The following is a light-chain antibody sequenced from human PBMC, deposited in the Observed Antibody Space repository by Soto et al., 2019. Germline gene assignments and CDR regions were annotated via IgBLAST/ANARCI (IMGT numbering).Light chain of an antibody. Sequence: QSALAQPRSVSGSPGHSVTISCTGTSSDVGAYNSVSWYQQHPGNAPKLIIFDVIKRPSGVPDRFSGSKSGNTASLTISGLQAEDEADYSCCSYAGRYIVVFGGGTKLTVL. J-gene: IGLJ2*01. CDR1: SSDVGAYNS. V-gene: IGLV2-11*01. CDR2: DVI. CDR3: CSYAGRYIVV.